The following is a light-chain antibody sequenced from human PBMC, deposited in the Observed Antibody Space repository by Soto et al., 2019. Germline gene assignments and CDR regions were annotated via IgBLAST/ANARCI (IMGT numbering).Light chain of an antibody. CDR3: QQYNSYPVT. Sequence: DIQMTQSPSTLSASVGDRVTITCRASRSISGRLAWYQQKPGKAPNLLIYDTSSLESGVPSRFSGSGSGTEFSLTISSLRPDDFATYYCQQYNSYPVTFGQGTRLEI. V-gene: IGKV1-5*01. CDR1: RSISGR. J-gene: IGKJ2*01. CDR2: DTS.